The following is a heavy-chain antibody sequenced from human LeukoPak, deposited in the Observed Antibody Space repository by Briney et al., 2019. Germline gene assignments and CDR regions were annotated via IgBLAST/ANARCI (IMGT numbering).Heavy chain of an antibody. CDR1: GGSISSGGYY. CDR2: IYYSGST. J-gene: IGHJ4*02. Sequence: SQTLSLTCTVSGGSISSGGYYWSWIRQHPGKGLEWIGYIYYSGSTYYNPSLKSRVTISVDTSKNQFSLKLSSVTAADTAVYYCARQTYDYGDYYFDYWGQGTLVTVSS. V-gene: IGHV4-31*03. CDR3: ARQTYDYGDYYFDY. D-gene: IGHD4-17*01.